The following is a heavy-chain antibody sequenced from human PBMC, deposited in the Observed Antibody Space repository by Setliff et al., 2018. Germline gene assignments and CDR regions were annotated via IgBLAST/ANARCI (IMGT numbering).Heavy chain of an antibody. CDR1: GGSFSGYF. Sequence: PSETLSLTCAVYGGSFSGYFWSWIRQSPGRGLEWIGEINDRGSTHYNPSLKSRVTISVDTSKNQFSLKLTSVTAADTAVYYCARRGYYYGWGDSNAFDIWGQGTMVTVSS. D-gene: IGHD3-10*01. CDR2: INDRGST. V-gene: IGHV4-34*01. CDR3: ARRGYYYGWGDSNAFDI. J-gene: IGHJ3*02.